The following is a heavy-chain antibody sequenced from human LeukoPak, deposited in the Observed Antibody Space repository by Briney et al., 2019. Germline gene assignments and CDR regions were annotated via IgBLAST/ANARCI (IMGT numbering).Heavy chain of an antibody. D-gene: IGHD2-15*01. Sequence: ASVKVSCKASGNTFTGYYMHWVRQAPGQGLEWMGWINPNSGGTNYAQKFQGRVTMTRDTSISSAYMELSRLRSDDTAAYYCARRPQYCRGGACYDWGQGTLVTVSS. CDR1: GNTFTGYY. CDR3: ARRPQYCRGGACYD. J-gene: IGHJ4*02. CDR2: INPNSGGT. V-gene: IGHV1-2*02.